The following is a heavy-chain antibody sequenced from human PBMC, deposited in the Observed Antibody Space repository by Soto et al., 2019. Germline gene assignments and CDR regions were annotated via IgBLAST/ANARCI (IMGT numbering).Heavy chain of an antibody. D-gene: IGHD3-10*01. CDR3: AREAEPQYYYGSGSYYNRGVYGY. J-gene: IGHJ4*02. V-gene: IGHV3-33*01. Sequence: GSLRLSCAASGFTFSSYGMHWVREAPGKGLEWVAVIWYDGSNKYYADSVKGRFTISRDNSKNTLYLQMNSLRAEDTAVYYCAREAEPQYYYGSGSYYNRGVYGYWGQGTLVTVSS. CDR1: GFTFSSYG. CDR2: IWYDGSNK.